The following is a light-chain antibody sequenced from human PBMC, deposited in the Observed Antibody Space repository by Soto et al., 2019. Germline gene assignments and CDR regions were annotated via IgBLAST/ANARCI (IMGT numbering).Light chain of an antibody. CDR1: RSNIGSNA. V-gene: IGLV1-44*01. CDR2: DNN. Sequence: QSVLTQPPSASGAPGQRVTISSSGRRSNIGSNAVSWYQQLPGKAPKLLIYDNNQRPSGVPDRFSASKSGTSASLAISGLQSEDEADYYCAVWDDSQNGFFAFGTGTKVTVL. CDR3: AVWDDSQNGFFA. J-gene: IGLJ1*01.